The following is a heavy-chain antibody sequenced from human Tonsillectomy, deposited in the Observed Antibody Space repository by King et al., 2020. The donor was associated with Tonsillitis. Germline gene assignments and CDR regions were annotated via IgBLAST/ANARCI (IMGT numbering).Heavy chain of an antibody. J-gene: IGHJ3*02. CDR3: ASSTRMGATGGAFAI. CDR1: GYIFSSQW. Sequence: VQLVESGAEVKKPGESLKISCKGSGYIFSSQWIGWVRQMPGKGLEWMGIIYPGDSDTKYSPSFQGQVSISADKSISTAYLHWSSLKATDTAMYYCASSTRMGATGGAFAIWAQGTMVTVSS. D-gene: IGHD1-26*01. CDR2: IYPGDSDT. V-gene: IGHV5-51*01.